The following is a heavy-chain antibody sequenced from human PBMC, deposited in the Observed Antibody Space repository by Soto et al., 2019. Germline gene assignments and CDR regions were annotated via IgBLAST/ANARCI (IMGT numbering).Heavy chain of an antibody. CDR1: GFTVSSNY. CDR3: ARDGKQLGIDYYYYGMDV. V-gene: IGHV3-53*02. J-gene: IGHJ6*02. Sequence: VQLVETGGGLIQPGGSLRLSCAASGFTVSSNYMSWVRQAPGKGLEWVSVIYSGGSTYYADSVKGRFTISRDNSKNTLYLQMNSLRAEDTAVYYCARDGKQLGIDYYYYGMDVWGQGTTVTVSS. D-gene: IGHD6-6*01. CDR2: IYSGGST.